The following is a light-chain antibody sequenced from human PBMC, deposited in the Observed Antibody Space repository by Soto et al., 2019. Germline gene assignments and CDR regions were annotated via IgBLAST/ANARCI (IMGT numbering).Light chain of an antibody. Sequence: EVVLTQSPATLSLSPGERATLSCRASQSVSSYLAWYQQKPGQAPRLLIYDASSRATGIPDRFSGSGSGTDFTLTISRLEAEDFAVYYCQQYGSSPRFGQGTKVDIK. CDR2: DAS. CDR3: QQYGSSPR. V-gene: IGKV3-20*01. J-gene: IGKJ1*01. CDR1: QSVSSY.